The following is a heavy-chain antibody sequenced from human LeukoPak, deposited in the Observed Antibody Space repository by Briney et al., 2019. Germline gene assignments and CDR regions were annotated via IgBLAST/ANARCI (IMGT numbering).Heavy chain of an antibody. V-gene: IGHV1-18*01. CDR3: ARCPLLPPRHLIDY. CDR2: ISAYNGNT. Sequence: ASVKVSYKASGYTFTSYGISWVRQAPGQGLEWMGWISAYNGNTNYAQKLQGRVTMTTDTSTSTAYMELRSLRSDDTAVYYCARCPLLPPRHLIDYWGQGTLVTVSS. CDR1: GYTFTSYG. J-gene: IGHJ4*02.